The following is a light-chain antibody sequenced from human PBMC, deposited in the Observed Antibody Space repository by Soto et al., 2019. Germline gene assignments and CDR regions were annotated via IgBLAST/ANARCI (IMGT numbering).Light chain of an antibody. CDR2: YDD. J-gene: IGLJ2*01. V-gene: IGLV1-36*01. CDR1: SFNVGNNA. Sequence: QSVLTQPPSVSEAPRQRVTISCSGSSFNVGNNAVSWYQQFPGKAPKLLIYYDDVLPSGVSDRFSGSKSGTSASLAISGLQSEDEADYYCAAWDDRLDGVVFGGGTKVTVL. CDR3: AAWDDRLDGVV.